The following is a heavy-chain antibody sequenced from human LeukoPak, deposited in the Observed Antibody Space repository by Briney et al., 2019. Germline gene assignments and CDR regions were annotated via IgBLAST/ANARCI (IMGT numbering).Heavy chain of an antibody. Sequence: PGRSLRLSCAASGFTFDDYAMHWVRQAPGKGLEWVSGISWNSGSIGYADSVKGRFTISRDNAKNSLYLQMNSLRAEDTALYYCAKASYDFWSGSIDYWGQGTLVTVSS. J-gene: IGHJ4*02. D-gene: IGHD3-3*01. V-gene: IGHV3-9*01. CDR3: AKASYDFWSGSIDY. CDR2: ISWNSGSI. CDR1: GFTFDDYA.